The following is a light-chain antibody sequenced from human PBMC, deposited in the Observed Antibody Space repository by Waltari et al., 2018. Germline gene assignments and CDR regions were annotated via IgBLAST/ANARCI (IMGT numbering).Light chain of an antibody. J-gene: IGLJ3*02. CDR1: SSNIGAGSD. Sequence: QSVLTQPPSVSGAPGQRVTISCTGSSSNIGAGSDVHWYQQFSGTAPKLLIFYNDKRPSGVPDRFSGARSGTSAYLAITGLQTDDEADYFCQSYDSGQWVFGGGTKVTVL. CDR2: YND. V-gene: IGLV1-40*01. CDR3: QSYDSGQWV.